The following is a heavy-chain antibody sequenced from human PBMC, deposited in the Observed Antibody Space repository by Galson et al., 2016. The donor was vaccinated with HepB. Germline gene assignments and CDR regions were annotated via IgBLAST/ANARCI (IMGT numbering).Heavy chain of an antibody. Sequence: SLRLSCAASGFTFINYAMSWVRQAPGKGLEWVSGISGTDGRTLYADSVKGRFTISRDNDKNSLHLQMNILRAEDTALYYCARGRGSNWRDAFDIWGQGTMVTVSS. D-gene: IGHD6-13*01. V-gene: IGHV3-23*01. J-gene: IGHJ3*02. CDR1: GFTFINYA. CDR2: ISGTDGRT. CDR3: ARGRGSNWRDAFDI.